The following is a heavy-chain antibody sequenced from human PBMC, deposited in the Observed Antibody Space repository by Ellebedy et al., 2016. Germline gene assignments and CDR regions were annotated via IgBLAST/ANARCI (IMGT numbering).Heavy chain of an antibody. CDR2: INGGNGNT. D-gene: IGHD3-3*01. CDR1: GYTFTSYA. J-gene: IGHJ4*02. Sequence: ASVKVSCKASGYTFTSYAMHWVRQAPGQRLEWMGWINGGNGNTKYSQKFQDRVIITRDTSARTAYMELSSLRSEDTAVYHCAREVTIFGVVTRKALDYWGQGTLVTVSS. CDR3: AREVTIFGVVTRKALDY. V-gene: IGHV1-3*01.